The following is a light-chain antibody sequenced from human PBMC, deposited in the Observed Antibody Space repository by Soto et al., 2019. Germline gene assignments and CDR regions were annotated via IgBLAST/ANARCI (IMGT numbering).Light chain of an antibody. CDR3: QQRSNWPLT. CDR1: QSVSSN. Sequence: EIVMTHSPATLSVSPWERATLSCRASQSVSSNLAWYQQKPGQAPRLLIYGASTRATGIPARFSGSGSGTEFTLTISSLEPEDFAVYYCQQRSNWPLTFGQGTRLEIK. CDR2: GAS. V-gene: IGKV3-15*01. J-gene: IGKJ5*01.